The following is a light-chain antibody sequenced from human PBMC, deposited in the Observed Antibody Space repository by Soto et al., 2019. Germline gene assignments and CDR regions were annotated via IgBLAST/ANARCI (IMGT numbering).Light chain of an antibody. Sequence: QSALTQPASVSGSPGQSVTISCTGTGTDVGGYNYVSWYQHHPGKAPKLMIYEVSNRPPGVSNRFSVSKSGNTASLSISGLQTEDEADYYCCSFTSRSTWLFGGGTKLTVL. CDR2: EVS. J-gene: IGLJ3*02. CDR3: CSFTSRSTWL. CDR1: GTDVGGYNY. V-gene: IGLV2-14*01.